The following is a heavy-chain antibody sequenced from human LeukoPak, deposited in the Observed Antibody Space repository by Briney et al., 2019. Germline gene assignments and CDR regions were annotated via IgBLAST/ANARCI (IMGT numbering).Heavy chain of an antibody. CDR1: GFTFSSYS. CDR2: ISSSSSTI. CDR3: ARDLGYCSGGSCYSFPDAFDI. V-gene: IGHV3-48*01. D-gene: IGHD2-15*01. Sequence: PGGSLRLSCAASGFTFSSYSMNWVRQAPGKGLEWVSYISSSSSTIYYADSVKGRFTISRDNAKNSLYLQMNSLRAEDTAVYYCARDLGYCSGGSCYSFPDAFDIWGQGTMVTVSS. J-gene: IGHJ3*02.